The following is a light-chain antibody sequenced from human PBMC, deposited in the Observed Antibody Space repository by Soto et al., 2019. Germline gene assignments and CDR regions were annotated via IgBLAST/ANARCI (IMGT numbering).Light chain of an antibody. CDR1: LPISNY. J-gene: IGKJ2*01. CDR3: QQYNSYPYT. CDR2: KTS. V-gene: IGKV1-5*03. Sequence: DIQMTQSPSSLSASVGDRVTITCRASLPISNYLAWYQQKPGKAPKLLIYKTSILESGVPSRFSGSGSGTEFTLTISSLQPEDSATYYCQQYNSYPYTFGQGTKLEIK.